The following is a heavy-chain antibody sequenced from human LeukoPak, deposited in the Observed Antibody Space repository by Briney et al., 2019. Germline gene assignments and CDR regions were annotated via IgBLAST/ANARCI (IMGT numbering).Heavy chain of an antibody. Sequence: SGTLSLTCTVSGGSISSYYWSWIRQPPGKGLEWIGYIYYSGSTNYNPSLKSRVTISVDTSKNQFSLKLSSVTAADTAVYYCARLMGRGFDPWGQGTLVTVSS. D-gene: IGHD2-8*01. J-gene: IGHJ5*02. CDR1: GGSISSYY. CDR3: ARLMGRGFDP. CDR2: IYYSGST. V-gene: IGHV4-59*08.